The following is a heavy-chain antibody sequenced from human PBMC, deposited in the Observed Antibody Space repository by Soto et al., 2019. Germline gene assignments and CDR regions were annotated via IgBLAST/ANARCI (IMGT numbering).Heavy chain of an antibody. Sequence: GALRLSCAASEFTFSTYSMNWVRQAPGKGLEWVSSISSSSSYIYYADSVKGRFTISRDNAKNSLYLQMNSLRAEDTAVYYCARVVYDSSGHWSHFDYWGQGTLVTSPQ. CDR2: ISSSSSYI. CDR3: ARVVYDSSGHWSHFDY. CDR1: EFTFSTYS. J-gene: IGHJ4*02. V-gene: IGHV3-21*01. D-gene: IGHD3-22*01.